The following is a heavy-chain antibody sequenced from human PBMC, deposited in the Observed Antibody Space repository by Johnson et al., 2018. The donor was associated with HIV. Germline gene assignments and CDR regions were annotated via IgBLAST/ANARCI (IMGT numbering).Heavy chain of an antibody. CDR3: ARDIIAVAGYDAFDI. CDR1: GFTFSSYA. D-gene: IGHD6-19*01. J-gene: IGHJ3*02. CDR2: ISYDGSNK. V-gene: IGHV3-30-3*01. Sequence: QVQLVESGGGVVQPGRSLRLSCAASGFTFSSYAMHWVRQAPGKGLEWVAVISYDGSNKYYADSVKGRFTISRDNSKNTLYLQMNSLGAEDTAVYYCARDIIAVAGYDAFDISGQ.